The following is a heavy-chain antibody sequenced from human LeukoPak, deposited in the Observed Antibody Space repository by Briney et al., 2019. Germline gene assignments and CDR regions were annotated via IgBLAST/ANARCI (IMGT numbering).Heavy chain of an antibody. D-gene: IGHD3-9*01. CDR2: IYSGGST. Sequence: GGSLRLSCTASGFTVSSNYMSWVRQAPGKGLEWVSVIYSGGSTYYADSVKGRFTISRDSSKNTLYLQMNSLRAEDTAVYYCSRAREYYDILTGYSSYYFDYWGQGTLVTVSP. V-gene: IGHV3-53*01. J-gene: IGHJ4*02. CDR3: SRAREYYDILTGYSSYYFDY. CDR1: GFTVSSNY.